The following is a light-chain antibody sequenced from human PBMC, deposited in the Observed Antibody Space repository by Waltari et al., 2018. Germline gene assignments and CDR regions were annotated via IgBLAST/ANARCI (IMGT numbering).Light chain of an antibody. CDR2: WAS. V-gene: IGKV4-1*01. CDR3: QQYSNTPLT. CDR1: RSVLCPSDNRNC. Sequence: DIVMTQSPDSLAVSLGERATIPCKSSRSVLCPSDNRNCLAWYQQKPGQPPKLLTYWASTRESGVPDRFSASGSGTDFTLTISSLQAEDVAVYYCQQYSNTPLTFGGGTRVEIK. J-gene: IGKJ4*01.